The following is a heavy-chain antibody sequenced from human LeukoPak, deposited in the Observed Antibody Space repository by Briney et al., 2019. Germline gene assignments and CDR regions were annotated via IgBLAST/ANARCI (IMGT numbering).Heavy chain of an antibody. Sequence: GGSRRPTWTVSGSTISSWFMLCVRQAPGKGLEWVAVISYDGSNKYYADSVKGRFTISRDNSKNTLYLQMGSLRAEDMAVYFCARDHSGHMCGTLTVSWGRGTLVTVSS. J-gene: IGHJ5*02. CDR2: ISYDGSNK. CDR3: ARDHSGHMCGTLTVS. CDR1: GSTISSWF. V-gene: IGHV3-30*14. D-gene: IGHD7-27*01.